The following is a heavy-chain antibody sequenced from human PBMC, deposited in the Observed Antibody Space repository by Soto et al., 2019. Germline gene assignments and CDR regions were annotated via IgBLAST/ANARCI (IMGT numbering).Heavy chain of an antibody. CDR1: GYSFTSYW. CDR3: ARRGGEYYYYSGMDV. V-gene: IGHV5-51*01. D-gene: IGHD3-10*01. Sequence: PGESLKISCKGSGYSFTSYWIGWVRQMPGKGLEWMGIIYPGDSDTRYSPSFQGQVTISADKSISTAYLQWSSLKASDTAMYYCARRGGEYYYYSGMDVWGQGTTVTVSS. J-gene: IGHJ6*02. CDR2: IYPGDSDT.